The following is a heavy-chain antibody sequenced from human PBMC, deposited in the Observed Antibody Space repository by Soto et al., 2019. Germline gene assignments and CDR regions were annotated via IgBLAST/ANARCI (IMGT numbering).Heavy chain of an antibody. D-gene: IGHD3-10*01. Sequence: QVQLVQSGAEVKKPGSSVKVSCKASGGTFSSYTISWVRQAPGQGLEGMGRIIPILGITNYAQKFQGRATITAEKPTSTAFTEMSSLRYEDTAVYYCAREVAFGELLYLFDYWGQGTLVTVSS. CDR2: IIPILGIT. J-gene: IGHJ4*02. V-gene: IGHV1-69*08. CDR3: AREVAFGELLYLFDY. CDR1: GGTFSSYT.